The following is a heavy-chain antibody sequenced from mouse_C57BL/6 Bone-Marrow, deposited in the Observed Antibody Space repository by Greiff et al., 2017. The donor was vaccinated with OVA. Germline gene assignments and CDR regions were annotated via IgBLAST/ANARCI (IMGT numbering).Heavy chain of an antibody. CDR3: ARTTVVPYVGYFDY. J-gene: IGHJ2*01. CDR1: GYTFTSYW. D-gene: IGHD1-1*01. Sequence: QVQLKQPGAELVRPGSSVKLSCKASGYTFTSYWMHWVKQRPIQGLEWIGNIDPSDSETHYNQKFKDKATLTVDKSSSTAYMQLSSLTSEDSAVYYCARTTVVPYVGYFDYWGQGTTLTVSS. CDR2: IDPSDSET. V-gene: IGHV1-52*01.